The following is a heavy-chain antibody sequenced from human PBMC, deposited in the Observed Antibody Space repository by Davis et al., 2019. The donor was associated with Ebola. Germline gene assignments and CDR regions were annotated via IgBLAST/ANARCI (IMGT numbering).Heavy chain of an antibody. J-gene: IGHJ4*02. CDR3: ARDPIWGSSRGRY. CDR1: GGSISSHY. V-gene: IGHV4-4*08. D-gene: IGHD3-16*02. Sequence: PSETLSLTCTVSGGSISSHYWSWIRQPPGKGLEWIGHIYTSGSTNYNPSLKSRVTISVDTSKNQFSLKLSSVTAADTAVYYCARDPIWGSSRGRYWGQGTLVTVSS. CDR2: IYTSGST.